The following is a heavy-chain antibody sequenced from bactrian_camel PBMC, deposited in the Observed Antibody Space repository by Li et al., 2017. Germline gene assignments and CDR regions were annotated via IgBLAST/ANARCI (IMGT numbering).Heavy chain of an antibody. CDR3: AADVHRGGRWFRQDDYSY. D-gene: IGHD6*01. CDR1: GYYIKTYC. V-gene: IGHV3S68*01. Sequence: HVQLVESGGGSVQAGGSLRLSCKGRDGYYIKTYCVAWFRQAPGKEREGVAFLDSDDSLDYAESVKGRFTISKDNAKETLYLQMNNLKPEDTAMYYCAADVHRGGRWFRQDDYSYWGQGTQVTVS. CDR2: LDSDDSL. J-gene: IGHJ4*01.